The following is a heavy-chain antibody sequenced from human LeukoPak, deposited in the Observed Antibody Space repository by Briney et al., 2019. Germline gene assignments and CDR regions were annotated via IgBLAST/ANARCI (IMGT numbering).Heavy chain of an antibody. D-gene: IGHD1-1*01. CDR3: ASLASINWNDEEVDY. J-gene: IGHJ4*02. CDR2: ISSSSSYI. Sequence: GGSLRLSCAASGFTFSSYSMNWVRQAPGKGLECVSSISSSSSYIYYADSVKGRFTISRDNAKNSLYLQMNSLRAEDTAVYYCASLASINWNDEEVDYWGQGTLVTVSS. V-gene: IGHV3-21*01. CDR1: GFTFSSYS.